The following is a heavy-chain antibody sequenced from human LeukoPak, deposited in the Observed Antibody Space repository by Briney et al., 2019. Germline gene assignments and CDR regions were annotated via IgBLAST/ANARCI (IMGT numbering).Heavy chain of an antibody. CDR3: ARYFVTTRYFDY. J-gene: IGHJ4*02. CDR1: GYSISSGSY. CDR2: IYHSGST. Sequence: SETLSLTCAVSGYSISSGSYWGWIRQPPGKGLEWIGSIYHSGSTYYNPSLKSRVTISVDTSKNQFSLKLSSVTAADTAVYYCARYFVTTRYFDYWGQGTLVTVSS. V-gene: IGHV4-38-2*01. D-gene: IGHD4-17*01.